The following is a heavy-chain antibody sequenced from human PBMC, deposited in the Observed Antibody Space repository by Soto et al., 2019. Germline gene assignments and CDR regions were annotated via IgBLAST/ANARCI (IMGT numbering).Heavy chain of an antibody. V-gene: IGHV1-69*13. D-gene: IGHD1-26*01. CDR1: GGTFSSYA. CDR2: IIPIFGTA. Sequence: ASVKVSCKASGGTFSSYAISWVRQAPGQGLEWMGGIIPIFGTANYAQKFQGRVTITADESTSTAYMELSSLRSEDTAVYYCARGGLQWELLTNYFDYWGQGTLVTVSS. J-gene: IGHJ4*02. CDR3: ARGGLQWELLTNYFDY.